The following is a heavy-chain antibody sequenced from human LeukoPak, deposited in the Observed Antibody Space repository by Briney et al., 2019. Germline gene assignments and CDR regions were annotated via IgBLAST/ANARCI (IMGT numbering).Heavy chain of an antibody. D-gene: IGHD3-22*01. CDR1: GGSISSHY. V-gene: IGHV4-59*11. J-gene: IGHJ5*02. CDR3: ARLYDSSTYTNWLDP. Sequence: SETLSLTCTVSGGSISSHYWSWIRQPPGKGLEWIGYIYHSGSTKYNPSLKSRITISVDTSKNQFSLKLSSVTAADTAVYCCARLYDSSTYTNWLDPWGQGTLVTVSS. CDR2: IYHSGST.